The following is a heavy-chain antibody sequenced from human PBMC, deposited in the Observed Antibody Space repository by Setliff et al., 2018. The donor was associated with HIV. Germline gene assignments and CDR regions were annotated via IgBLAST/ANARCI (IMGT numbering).Heavy chain of an antibody. D-gene: IGHD6-6*01. CDR2: TNPNSGNR. CDR3: ARDPTGGAARFDY. CDR1: GYTFTSYD. J-gene: IGHJ4*02. V-gene: IGHV1-8*03. Sequence: ASVKVSCKPSGYTFTSYDINGVRQATGQGLAWMGWTNPNSGNRGYAQKFQCRLTITADESTNTAYMELSSPKSEDTAVYYCARDPTGGAARFDYWGQGTLVTVSS.